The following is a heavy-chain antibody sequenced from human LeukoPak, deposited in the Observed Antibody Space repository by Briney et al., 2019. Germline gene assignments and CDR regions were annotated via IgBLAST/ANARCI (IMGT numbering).Heavy chain of an antibody. D-gene: IGHD1-1*01. CDR1: VFTLNSNY. CDR2: IHSDGIT. J-gene: IGHJ4*02. CDR3: ARPSRGAWTPFDF. Sequence: PGGSLTLPCTAWVFTLNSNYMIWVPQAPGKGLEWVSVIHSDGITYYADSVKGRFTISGGNSKNSLYLQMNSLRADDTAVYYGARPSRGAWTPFDFWGQGTLVTVSS. V-gene: IGHV3-66*04.